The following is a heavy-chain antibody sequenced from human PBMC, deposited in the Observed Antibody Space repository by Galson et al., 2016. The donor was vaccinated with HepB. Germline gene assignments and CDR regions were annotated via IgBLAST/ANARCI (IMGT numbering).Heavy chain of an antibody. CDR1: GFTFSTAW. Sequence: SLRLSCAASGFTFSTAWMGWVRQAPGKGLEWLANITPDGREKYYVDSVKGRFTISRDNAKNSLFLQMNSLRAEDTAVYYCAKDSSSALWGRGSLVTVSS. CDR3: AKDSSSAL. J-gene: IGHJ2*01. V-gene: IGHV3-7*01. CDR2: ITPDGREK. D-gene: IGHD6-6*01.